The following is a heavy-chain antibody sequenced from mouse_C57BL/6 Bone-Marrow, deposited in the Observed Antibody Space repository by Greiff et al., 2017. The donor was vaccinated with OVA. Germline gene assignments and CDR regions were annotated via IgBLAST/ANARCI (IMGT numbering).Heavy chain of an antibody. Sequence: QVQLQQPGAELVKPGASVKLSCKASGYTFTSYWMHWVKQRPGQGLEWIGMIHPNSGSTNYNEKFKSKATLTVDKSSSTAYMQLSSLTSEDSAVYYCARGVLLRYLFAYWGQGTLVTVSA. D-gene: IGHD1-1*01. CDR1: GYTFTSYW. V-gene: IGHV1-64*01. J-gene: IGHJ3*01. CDR2: IHPNSGST. CDR3: ARGVLLRYLFAY.